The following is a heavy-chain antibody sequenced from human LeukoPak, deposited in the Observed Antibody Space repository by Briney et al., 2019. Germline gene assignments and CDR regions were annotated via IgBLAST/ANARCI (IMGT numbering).Heavy chain of an antibody. D-gene: IGHD6-13*01. J-gene: IGHJ6*02. CDR1: GYTFSNHA. Sequence: ASVKVSCKASGYTFSNHAMNWVRQAPGQGLEWMGWINTNTGNPTYAQGFTGRFVFSLDTSVSTAYLQISSLKAEDTAIYYCAGEGGDTQLVVRYYFYGMDVWGQGTTVTVSS. CDR3: AGEGGDTQLVVRYYFYGMDV. CDR2: INTNTGNP. V-gene: IGHV7-4-1*02.